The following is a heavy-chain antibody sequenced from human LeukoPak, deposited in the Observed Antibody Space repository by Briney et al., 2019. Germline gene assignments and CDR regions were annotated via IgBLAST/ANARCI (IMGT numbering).Heavy chain of an antibody. Sequence: ASVKVSCKTSGYSFTDYYMHWVRRAPGQGLEWMGWINPNSGGTSSAQKFQGRVTMTRDTSISTVYMEVSWLTSDDTAIYYCARADRLHGGPYLIGPWGQGTLVTVS. D-gene: IGHD2-21*01. CDR1: GYSFTDYY. J-gene: IGHJ5*02. CDR3: ARADRLHGGPYLIGP. CDR2: INPNSGGT. V-gene: IGHV1-2*02.